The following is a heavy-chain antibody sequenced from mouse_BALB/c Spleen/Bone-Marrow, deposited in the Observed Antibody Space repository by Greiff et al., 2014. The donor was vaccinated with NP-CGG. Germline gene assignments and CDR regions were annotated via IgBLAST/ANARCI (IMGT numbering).Heavy chain of an antibody. D-gene: IGHD2-14*01. CDR3: ARNRVRRPMDY. CDR1: GFSLTSYG. CDR2: IWSGGST. J-gene: IGHJ4*01. V-gene: IGHV2-4-1*01. Sequence: QVQLQQSGPGLVQPSQSLSITCTVSGFSLTSYGVHWVRQSPGKGLEWLGVIWSGGSTDYNAAFISRLSISKDNSKSQVFFKMNSLQADDTAIYYRARNRVRRPMDYWGQGTSVTVSS.